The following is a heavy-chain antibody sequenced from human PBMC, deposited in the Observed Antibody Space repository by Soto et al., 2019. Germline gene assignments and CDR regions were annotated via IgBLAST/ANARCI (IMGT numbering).Heavy chain of an antibody. V-gene: IGHV1-18*01. J-gene: IGHJ4*02. CDR3: ARVVPFYDYIWGSYRYPSYCFDY. CDR1: GYTFTSYG. CDR2: ISAYNGNT. Sequence: QVQLVQSGAEVKKPGASVKVSCKASGYTFTSYGISWVRQAPGQGLEWMGWISAYNGNTNYAQKLQGRDTMTTDTSTSTAYMELRSLKSDDTAVYYCARVVPFYDYIWGSYRYPSYCFDYWGQGTLVTVSS. D-gene: IGHD3-16*02.